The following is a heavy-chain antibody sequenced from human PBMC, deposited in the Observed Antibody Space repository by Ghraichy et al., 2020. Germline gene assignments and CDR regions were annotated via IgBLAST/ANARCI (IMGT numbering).Heavy chain of an antibody. V-gene: IGHV3-23*01. CDR2: ISGSGGST. CDR1: GFTFSSYA. Sequence: GGSLRLSCAASGFTFSSYAMSWVRQAPGKGLEWVSAISGSGGSTYYADSVKGRFTISRDNSKNTLYLQMNSLRAEDTAVYYCAKGPFLEWLLYTANFDYWGQGTLVTVSS. CDR3: AKGPFLEWLLYTANFDY. D-gene: IGHD3-3*02. J-gene: IGHJ4*02.